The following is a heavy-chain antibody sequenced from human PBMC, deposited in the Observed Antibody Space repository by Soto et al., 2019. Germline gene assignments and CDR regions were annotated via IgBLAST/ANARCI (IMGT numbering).Heavy chain of an antibody. D-gene: IGHD2-2*01. V-gene: IGHV1-8*01. J-gene: IGHJ6*03. Sequence: QVQLVQSGAEVKKPGASVKVSCKASGYTFTSYDINWVRQATGQGLEWMGWMNPNSGNTGYEQKFQGRDTMTRNTSIRTAYMELSSLSSEDTAVYYCAILGYCSSTSCLSHYYYYYYMDVWGKGTTVTVSS. CDR2: MNPNSGNT. CDR1: GYTFTSYD. CDR3: AILGYCSSTSCLSHYYYYYYMDV.